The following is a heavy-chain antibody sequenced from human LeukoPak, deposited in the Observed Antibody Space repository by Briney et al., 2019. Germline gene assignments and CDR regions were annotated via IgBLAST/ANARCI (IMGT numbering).Heavy chain of an antibody. CDR3: ARDSYDILTGDSIGIDY. Sequence: GGSLRLSCAASGFTFSSYALSWVRQAPGKGLEWVANIKQDGSEKYYVDSVKGRFTISRDNAKNSLYLQMNSLRAEDTAVYYCARDSYDILTGDSIGIDYWGQGTLVTVSS. V-gene: IGHV3-7*01. CDR2: IKQDGSEK. D-gene: IGHD3-9*01. J-gene: IGHJ4*02. CDR1: GFTFSSYA.